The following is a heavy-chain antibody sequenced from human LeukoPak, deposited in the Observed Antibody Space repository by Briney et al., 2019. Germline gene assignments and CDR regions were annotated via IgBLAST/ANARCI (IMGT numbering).Heavy chain of an antibody. CDR1: GYTLTELS. J-gene: IGHJ4*02. Sequence: ASVTVSCKVSGYTLTELSMHWVRQAPGKGLEWMGGFDPEDGETIYAQKFQGRVTMTEDTSTDTAYMELSSLRSEDTAVYYCATAVPGGSYYFDYWGQGTLVTVSS. V-gene: IGHV1-24*01. CDR3: ATAVPGGSYYFDY. CDR2: FDPEDGET. D-gene: IGHD1-26*01.